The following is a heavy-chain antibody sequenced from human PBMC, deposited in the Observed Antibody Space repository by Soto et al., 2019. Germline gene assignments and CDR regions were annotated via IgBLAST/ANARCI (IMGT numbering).Heavy chain of an antibody. CDR1: GGSISSYY. V-gene: IGHV4-59*08. CDR3: ATLPVYDSSCVDY. J-gene: IGHJ4*02. CDR2: IYDSGST. Sequence: QVQLQESGPGLVKPSETLSLTCTVSGGSISSYYWSWIRQPPGKGLEWIGYIYDSGSTNYNPSLKSRLTISVDTSKNHFSLKLSSVTAADTAVYYCATLPVYDSSCVDYWGQGTLVTVSS. D-gene: IGHD3-22*01.